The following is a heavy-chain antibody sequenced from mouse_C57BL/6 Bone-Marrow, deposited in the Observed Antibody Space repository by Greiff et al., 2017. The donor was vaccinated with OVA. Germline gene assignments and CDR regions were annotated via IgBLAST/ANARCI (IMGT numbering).Heavy chain of an antibody. J-gene: IGHJ2*01. CDR1: GFTFSDYG. V-gene: IGHV5-9*01. D-gene: IGHD1-1*01. CDR3: ARHNYGSFDY. Sequence: EVQVVESGGGLVKPGGSLKLSCAASGFTFSDYGMHWVRQAPEKRLEWVATISGGGGNTYYPDSVKGRFTISRDNAKNTLYLQMSSLRSEDTALYYCARHNYGSFDYWGQGTTLTVSS. CDR2: ISGGGGNT.